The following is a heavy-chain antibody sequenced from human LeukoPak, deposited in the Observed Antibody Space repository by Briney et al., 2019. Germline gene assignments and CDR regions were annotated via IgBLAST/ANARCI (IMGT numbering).Heavy chain of an antibody. CDR2: ISTYYGNT. CDR1: TFIXXG. J-gene: IGHJ6*03. V-gene: IGHV1-18*01. Sequence: TFIXXGVTWVRQAPGQGLEWMGWISTYYGNTNNAQQFQGRVTFSTDTATSTAYMEVRRLRSDETAVYYCEXXXXXXGXXXXXYXXVWGKGTTVTVSS. CDR3: EXXXXXXGXXXXXYXXV.